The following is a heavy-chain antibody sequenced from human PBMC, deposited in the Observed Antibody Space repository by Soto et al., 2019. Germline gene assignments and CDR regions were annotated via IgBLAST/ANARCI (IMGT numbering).Heavy chain of an antibody. CDR1: GFIFGAHA. D-gene: IGHD3-16*01. CDR3: ARHGGTPDLYFDY. J-gene: IGHJ4*02. Sequence: GGSLGLSCAASGFIFGAHAMSWVRQAPGKGLEWVSAINWIGGSTNYADSMKGRFTISRDDAKNSLYLQMSSLRAEDTDLYYCARHGGTPDLYFDYWGQGTPVTVSS. CDR2: INWIGGST. V-gene: IGHV3-20*04.